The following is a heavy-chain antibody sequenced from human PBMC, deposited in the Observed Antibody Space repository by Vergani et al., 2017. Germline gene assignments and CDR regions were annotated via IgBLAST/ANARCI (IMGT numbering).Heavy chain of an antibody. Sequence: QVQLVQSGAEVKKPGASVKVSCKASGYTFTSYYMHWVRQAPGQGLEWMGIINPSGGSTSYAQKFQGRVTMTRDTSTSTVDIELSSLRSEDTAVYYCAGGTRGIIAVAGTGAFDIWGQGTMVTVSS. CDR3: AGGTRGIIAVAGTGAFDI. CDR1: GYTFTSYY. CDR2: INPSGGST. V-gene: IGHV1-46*03. D-gene: IGHD6-19*01. J-gene: IGHJ3*02.